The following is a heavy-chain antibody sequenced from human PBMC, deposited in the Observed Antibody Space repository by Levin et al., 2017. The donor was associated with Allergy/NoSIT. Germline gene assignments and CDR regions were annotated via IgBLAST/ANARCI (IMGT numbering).Heavy chain of an antibody. CDR2: IDHRGGT. CDR1: GGSITSNSYY. D-gene: IGHD3-10*01. CDR3: ASYTYLYTSGSYFYDY. V-gene: IGHV4-39*01. Sequence: SCTVSGGSITSNSYYWGWIRQPPGKGLEWIGNIDHRGGTYYNPSLKSRVTMSVDTSKNRFSLKLTSVTAADSAVYYCASYTYLYTSGSYFYDYWGQGTLVTVSS. J-gene: IGHJ4*02.